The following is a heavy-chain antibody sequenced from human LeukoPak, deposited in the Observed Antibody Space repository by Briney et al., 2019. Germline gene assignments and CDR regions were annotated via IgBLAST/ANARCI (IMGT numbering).Heavy chain of an antibody. CDR2: INPSGGST. J-gene: IGHJ5*02. D-gene: IGHD1-14*01. Sequence: ASVKVSCKASGYTFTSYYMHWVRQAPGQGLEWMGIINPSGGSTSYAQKFQGRVTMTRGMSTSTVYMELSSLRSEDTAVYYCARDLARTPDPRSWFDPWGQGTLVTVSS. CDR1: GYTFTSYY. V-gene: IGHV1-46*01. CDR3: ARDLARTPDPRSWFDP.